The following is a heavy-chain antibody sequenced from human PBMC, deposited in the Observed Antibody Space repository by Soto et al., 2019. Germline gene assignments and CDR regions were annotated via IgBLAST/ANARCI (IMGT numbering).Heavy chain of an antibody. D-gene: IGHD2-21*01. Sequence: EVQLVESGGGLVQPGGALRLSCAASGFTFSSYCLHWVRQAPGKGLVWVSSISTDARSTSYADPVQGRFTISRDNAKNTLYLQMNSVRAEDTAMYYCARLQHKSPQNWGQGTLVIVSP. V-gene: IGHV3-74*01. CDR3: ARLQHKSPQN. CDR2: ISTDARST. CDR1: GFTFSSYC. J-gene: IGHJ1*01.